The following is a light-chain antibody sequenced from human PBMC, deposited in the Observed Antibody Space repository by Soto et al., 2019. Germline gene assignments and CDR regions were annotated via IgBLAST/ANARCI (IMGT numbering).Light chain of an antibody. V-gene: IGKV1-5*03. CDR3: QQYNDYSWT. CDR2: KAS. CDR1: QSISIW. Sequence: DIQMTQSPSTLSASVGDRVAITCRASQSISIWLAWYQQKPGKAPKLLIYKASSLESGVPSRFSGSGSGTEFTLTMSSLQPDDFATYYCQQYNDYSWTFGQGTKVEIK. J-gene: IGKJ1*01.